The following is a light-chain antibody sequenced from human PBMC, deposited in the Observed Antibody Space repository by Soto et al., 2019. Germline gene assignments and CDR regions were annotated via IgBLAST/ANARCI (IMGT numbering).Light chain of an antibody. CDR3: QHRSNWPPFT. J-gene: IGKJ4*01. CDR1: QSVGSY. CDR2: DAS. V-gene: IGKV3-11*01. Sequence: EIVLTQSPATLSLSPGERATLSCRASQSVGSYLAWYQQKPGQAPRLLFFDASHRATGIPARFSGSGSGTDFTISISSLEPEDFSVYYCQHRSNWPPFTFGGGTKVEI.